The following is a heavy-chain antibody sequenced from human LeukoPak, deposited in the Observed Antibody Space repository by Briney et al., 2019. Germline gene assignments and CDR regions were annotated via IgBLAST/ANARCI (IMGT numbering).Heavy chain of an antibody. V-gene: IGHV3-23*01. D-gene: IGHD3-3*01. CDR1: GFTFSNAW. J-gene: IGHJ4*02. CDR3: AMGNDFWSGYPDY. CDR2: ISGSGGST. Sequence: GGSLRLSCAASGFTFSNAWMSWVRQAPGKGLEWVSAISGSGGSTYYADSVKGRFTISRDNSKNTLYLQMNSLRAEDTAVYYCAMGNDFWSGYPDYWGQGTLVTVSS.